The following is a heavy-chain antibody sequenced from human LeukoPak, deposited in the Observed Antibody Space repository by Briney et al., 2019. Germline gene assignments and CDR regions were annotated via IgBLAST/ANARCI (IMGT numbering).Heavy chain of an antibody. CDR1: GFTFSSYE. CDR3: QTYYDFWSGYYTRDY. CDR2: ISSSGSTI. D-gene: IGHD3-3*01. V-gene: IGHV3-48*03. J-gene: IGHJ4*02. Sequence: GGSLRLSCAASGFTFSSYEMNWVRQAPGKGLEWVSYISSSGSTIYYADSVKGRFTISRDNSKNTLYLQMNSLRAEDTAVYYCQTYYDFWSGYYTRDYWGQGTLVTVSS.